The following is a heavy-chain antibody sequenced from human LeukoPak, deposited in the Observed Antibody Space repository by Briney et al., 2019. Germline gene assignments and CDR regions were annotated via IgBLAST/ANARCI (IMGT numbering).Heavy chain of an antibody. CDR1: GYTFTSYG. V-gene: IGHV1-18*01. CDR2: ISAYNGNR. CDR3: ARSTNFDY. Sequence: GASVKVSCKASGYTFTSYGISWVRQAPGQGLECMGWISAYNGNRNYAQKFQGRVTMTTDTSTNTAYMEPRSLRSDDTAVYYCARSTNFDYWGQGTLVTVSS. J-gene: IGHJ4*02. D-gene: IGHD5/OR15-5a*01.